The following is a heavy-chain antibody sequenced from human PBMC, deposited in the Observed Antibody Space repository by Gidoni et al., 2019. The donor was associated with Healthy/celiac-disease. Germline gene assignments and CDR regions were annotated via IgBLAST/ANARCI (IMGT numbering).Heavy chain of an antibody. V-gene: IGHV4-59*08. J-gene: IGHJ4*02. CDR1: GGSISSYY. Sequence: QVQLQESGPGLVKPSETLSLTCTVSGGSISSYYWSWLRQPPGKGLEWIGYIYYRGSTNYNPSLKSRVTISVDTSKNQFSLKLSSVTAADTAVYYCARQSSIAARPFDYWGQGTLVTVSS. CDR2: IYYRGST. CDR3: ARQSSIAARPFDY. D-gene: IGHD6-6*01.